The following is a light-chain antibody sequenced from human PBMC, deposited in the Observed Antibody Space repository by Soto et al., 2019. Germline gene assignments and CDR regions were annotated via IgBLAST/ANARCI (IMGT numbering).Light chain of an antibody. CDR1: QSVSSN. CDR2: GAS. V-gene: IGKV3-15*01. Sequence: EIVMTQSPATLSVSPGERATLSCRASQSVSSNLAWYQQKPGQAPRLLIYGASTRGTGIPARFSGSGSGTEFTLTISSLQSEDFAVYYCQQYNNWPPRHTFGQGTKLDIK. J-gene: IGKJ2*01. CDR3: QQYNNWPPRHT.